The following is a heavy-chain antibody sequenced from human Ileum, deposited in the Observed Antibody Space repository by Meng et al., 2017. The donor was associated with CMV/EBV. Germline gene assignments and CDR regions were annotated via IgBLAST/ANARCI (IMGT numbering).Heavy chain of an antibody. J-gene: IGHJ6*02. CDR2: INPNSGVI. CDR3: ARVEDNYYGMDV. CDR1: GYTFTGYY. V-gene: IGHV1-2*02. D-gene: IGHD5-24*01. Sequence: ASVKVSCKASGYTFTGYYMHWVRQAPGQGLEWMGWINPNSGVINYAQKFQGRVTMTRDTSISTAYMELSRLRSDDTAVYYCARVEDNYYGMDVWGQGTPVTVS.